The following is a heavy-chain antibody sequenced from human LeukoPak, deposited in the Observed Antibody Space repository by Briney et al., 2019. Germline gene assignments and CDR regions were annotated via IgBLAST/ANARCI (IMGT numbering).Heavy chain of an antibody. CDR3: ARFSSGWWDFDY. Sequence: ASVKVSCKASGGTFSSYAISWVRQAPGQGLEWMGGIIPIFGTANYAQKFQGRVTITTDESTSTAYMELSSLRSEDTAVYYCARFSSGWWDFDYWGQGTLVTVSS. J-gene: IGHJ4*02. CDR2: IIPIFGTA. V-gene: IGHV1-69*05. CDR1: GGTFSSYA. D-gene: IGHD6-19*01.